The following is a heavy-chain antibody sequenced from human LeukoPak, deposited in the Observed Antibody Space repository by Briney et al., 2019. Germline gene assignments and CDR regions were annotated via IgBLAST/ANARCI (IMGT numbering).Heavy chain of an antibody. CDR1: GGTISSYY. J-gene: IGHJ4*02. CDR2: IYYSGST. Sequence: PSETLTLTCTVSGGTISSYYWSWVRQPPGKGLEWIGYIYYSGSTNYNPSLMSRGTISVDTSKNQFSLKLSSVTAADTAVYYCARARDGSNLDYWGQGTLVTVSS. D-gene: IGHD5-24*01. CDR3: ARARDGSNLDY. V-gene: IGHV4-59*01.